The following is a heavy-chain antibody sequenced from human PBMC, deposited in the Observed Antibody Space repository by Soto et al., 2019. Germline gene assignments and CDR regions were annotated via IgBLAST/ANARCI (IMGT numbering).Heavy chain of an antibody. CDR2: LYHSGST. CDR1: GGSISSSHW. D-gene: IGHD3-10*01. V-gene: IGHV4-4*02. Sequence: PSETLSLTCAVSGGSISSSHWWSWVRQPPGKGLEWIGELYHSGSTNYNPSLKIRVTISVDKSKNQFSLKLSSVTAADTAVYYCARRISPRGVTLYYFDYWGQGTLVTVSS. J-gene: IGHJ4*02. CDR3: ARRISPRGVTLYYFDY.